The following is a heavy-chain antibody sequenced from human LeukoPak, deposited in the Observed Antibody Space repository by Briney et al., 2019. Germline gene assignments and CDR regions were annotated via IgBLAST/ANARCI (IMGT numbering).Heavy chain of an antibody. CDR1: GGTFSSYA. Sequence: ASVKVSCKASGGTFSSYAISWVRQAPGQGLEWMGRIIPIFGTANYAQKFQGGVTITTDESTSTAYMELSSLRSEDTAVYYCARGSKVLEWPTENWFDPWGQGTLVTVSS. CDR3: ARGSKVLEWPTENWFDP. D-gene: IGHD3-3*01. CDR2: IIPIFGTA. V-gene: IGHV1-69*05. J-gene: IGHJ5*02.